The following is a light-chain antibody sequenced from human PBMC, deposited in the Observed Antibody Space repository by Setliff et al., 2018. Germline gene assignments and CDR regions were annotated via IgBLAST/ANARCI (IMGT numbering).Light chain of an antibody. J-gene: IGLJ1*01. CDR1: GSDVGGYDY. CDR3: ISYLYSQTLYV. V-gene: IGLV2-14*03. CDR2: DVI. Sequence: QSALPQPASVSGSPGQTIILSCTGAGSDVGGYDYISWYQLHPGKVPKLMIYDVINRPSGVSDRFSGSKSGNTASLTISGLQAEDEATYYCISYLYSQTLYVFGTGTKVTVL.